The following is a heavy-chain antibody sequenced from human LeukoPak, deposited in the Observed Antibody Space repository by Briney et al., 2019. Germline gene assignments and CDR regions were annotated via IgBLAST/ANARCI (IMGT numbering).Heavy chain of an antibody. V-gene: IGHV4-31*03. D-gene: IGHD3-16*01. J-gene: IGHJ5*02. Sequence: KPSETLSLTCTVSGGSISSGDYYWTWIRQHPGKGLEWIGYIYYSGSTYYNPSLKSRLTISVDTSKNQFSLKLSSVTAADTAVYYCARGLRGSWFDPWGQGTLVTVSS. CDR1: GGSISSGDYY. CDR3: ARGLRGSWFDP. CDR2: IYYSGST.